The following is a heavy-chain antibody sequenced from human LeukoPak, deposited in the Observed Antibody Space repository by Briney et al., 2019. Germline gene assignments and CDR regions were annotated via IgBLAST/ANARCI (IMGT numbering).Heavy chain of an antibody. CDR1: GFTFSSYA. J-gene: IGHJ4*02. CDR3: AKPGDYGSGSYYNFCFDN. D-gene: IGHD3-10*01. Sequence: GGSLRLSCAASGFTFSSYAMSWVRQAPGKGLEWVSAVSGSGGSTYYADSVKGRFTISRDNSKNTLYLQMNSLRAEDTAVYYCAKPGDYGSGSYYNFCFDNWGQGTLVTVSS. V-gene: IGHV3-23*01. CDR2: VSGSGGST.